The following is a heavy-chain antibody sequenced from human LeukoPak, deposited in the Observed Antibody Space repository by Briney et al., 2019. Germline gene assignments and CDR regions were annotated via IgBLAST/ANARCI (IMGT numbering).Heavy chain of an antibody. CDR2: IATTADSA. D-gene: IGHD1-14*01. J-gene: IGHJ4*02. V-gene: IGHV3-64*02. Sequence: GGSLPLPYAASGFTFSSYAMHWVRQTPGKGLEYVSGIATTADSASYADAVKGRFTISRDNSKNMLYLQMGSLRHEDMAVYFCARGTRDSPGFDYWGQGPVVTVSS. CDR3: ARGTRDSPGFDY. CDR1: GFTFSSYA.